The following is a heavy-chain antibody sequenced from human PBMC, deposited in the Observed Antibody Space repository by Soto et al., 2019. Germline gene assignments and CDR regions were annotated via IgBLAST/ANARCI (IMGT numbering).Heavy chain of an antibody. V-gene: IGHV4-4*07. CDR3: ARGQGYDSRVFDP. J-gene: IGHJ5*02. Sequence: LSLTRTASGTSIRYHYWSWMRRPVVKGLEWIGRCHNVHNLSYNPSLKSRVTMSVDRSENQVYLKLRSVSAGDTAVYYCARGQGYDSRVFDPWAQGIQVTSPQ. D-gene: IGHD3-22*01. CDR2: CHNVHNL. CDR1: GTSIRYHY.